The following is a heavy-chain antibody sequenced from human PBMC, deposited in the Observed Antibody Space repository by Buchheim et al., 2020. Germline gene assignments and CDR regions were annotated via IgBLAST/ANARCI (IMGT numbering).Heavy chain of an antibody. J-gene: IGHJ5*02. CDR2: IYDSGST. CDR1: GGSVSSGNYF. V-gene: IGHV4-61*01. D-gene: IGHD6-13*01. CDR3: ARAPGIAAARRWFDT. Sequence: QVQLQQWGAGLLKPSETLSLTCTVSGGSVSSGNYFWSWIRQSPGKGLEWIGYIYDSGSTNYNPSLKSRVTISIDPSKSQFSLKLSSVTAADTAVYYCARAPGIAAARRWFDTWGQGTL.